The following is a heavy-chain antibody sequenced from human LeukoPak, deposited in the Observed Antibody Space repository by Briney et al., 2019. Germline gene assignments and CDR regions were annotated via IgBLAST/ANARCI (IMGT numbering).Heavy chain of an antibody. CDR1: GYTSTSYD. D-gene: IGHD4-11*01. J-gene: IGHJ5*02. Sequence: ASVKVSCKASGYTSTSYDINWVRQATGQGLEWMGWMNPNSGNTGYAQKFQGRVTITRNTSISTAYMELSSLRSEDTAVYYCARGRHLYSLSVRFDPWGQGTLVTVSS. CDR3: ARGRHLYSLSVRFDP. CDR2: MNPNSGNT. V-gene: IGHV1-8*03.